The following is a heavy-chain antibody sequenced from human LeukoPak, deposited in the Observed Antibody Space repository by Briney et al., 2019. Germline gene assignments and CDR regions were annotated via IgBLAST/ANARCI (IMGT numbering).Heavy chain of an antibody. CDR2: INHSGST. CDR1: GGSFSGYY. V-gene: IGHV4-34*01. J-gene: IGHJ6*02. CDR3: ARGAGYYYYYGMDV. D-gene: IGHD6-13*01. Sequence: SETLSLTCAVYGGSFSGYYWSWIRQPPGKGLEWIGEINHSGSTNYNPSLKSRVTISVDTSKNQFSLKLSSVSAADTAVYYCARGAGYYYYYGMDVWGQGTTVTVSS.